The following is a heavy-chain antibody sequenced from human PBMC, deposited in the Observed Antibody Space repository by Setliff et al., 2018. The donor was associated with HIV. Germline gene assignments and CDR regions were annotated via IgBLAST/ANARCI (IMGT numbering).Heavy chain of an antibody. V-gene: IGHV4-34*01. CDR1: GGSLRGNS. CDR3: ARGHIRRVQLWSTPDTNLDS. Sequence: SETLSLTCAVYGGSLRGNSRNWIRQSPDKGLEWIGEVTQSGNTNYKPSLKSRVTISVDTSSNQFSLNLASVTAADTAVYYCARGHIRRVQLWSTPDTNLDSWGQGTLVTSPQ. J-gene: IGHJ4*02. D-gene: IGHD1-1*01. CDR2: VTQSGNT.